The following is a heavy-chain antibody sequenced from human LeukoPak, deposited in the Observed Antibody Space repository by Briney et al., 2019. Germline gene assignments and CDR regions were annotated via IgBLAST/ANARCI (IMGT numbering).Heavy chain of an antibody. D-gene: IGHD3-22*01. CDR1: GFTFSSYA. V-gene: IGHV3-64*01. CDR2: ISSNGGST. Sequence: PGGSLRLSCAASGFTFSSYAMHWVRQAPGKGLEYVSAISSNGGSTYYANSVKGRFTISRDNSKNTLYLQMGSLRAEDMAVHYCARAIAYYYDSSGYYGGDYFDYWGQGTLVTVSS. CDR3: ARAIAYYYDSSGYYGGDYFDY. J-gene: IGHJ4*02.